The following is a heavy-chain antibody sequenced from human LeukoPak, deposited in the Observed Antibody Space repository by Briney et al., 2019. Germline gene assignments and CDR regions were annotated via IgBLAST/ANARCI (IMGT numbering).Heavy chain of an antibody. Sequence: ASVKVSCKASGYSFTTYDINGMRQAPGQGLEWMGWMRPKKSDTGYARKFQDRVTLTWNISTDTAYMELNSLTAEDTAVYFCAGGPPEDTSSGYWGQGTLVTVSS. D-gene: IGHD3-22*01. J-gene: IGHJ4*02. V-gene: IGHV1-8*01. CDR1: GYSFTTYD. CDR2: MRPKKSDT. CDR3: AGGPPEDTSSGY.